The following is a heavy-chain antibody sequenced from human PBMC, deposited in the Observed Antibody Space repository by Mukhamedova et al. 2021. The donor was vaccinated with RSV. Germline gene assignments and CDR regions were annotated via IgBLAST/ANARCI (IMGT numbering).Heavy chain of an antibody. Sequence: GLEWVSVIYSGGSTYYADSVKGRFTISRDNSKNTLYLQMNSLRAEDTAVYYCASGSAFDIWGQGTMVTVPS. CDR2: IYSGGST. V-gene: IGHV3-53*01. J-gene: IGHJ3*02. CDR3: ASGSAFDI. D-gene: IGHD6-25*01.